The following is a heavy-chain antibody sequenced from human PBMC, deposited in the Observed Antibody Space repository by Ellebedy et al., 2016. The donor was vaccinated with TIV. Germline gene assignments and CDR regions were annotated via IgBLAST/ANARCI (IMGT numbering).Heavy chain of an antibody. J-gene: IGHJ4*02. V-gene: IGHV1-46*04. D-gene: IGHD6-19*01. CDR2: INPSVGST. CDR3: ARARSSGWLHTPDY. CDR1: GYTFTSYF. Sequence: AASVKVSCKASGYTFTSYFMHWVRQVPGQGLEWMGIINPSVGSTTYAQKLQGRVTMTRDTSTSTVYMELSSLRSEDTAVYYCARARSSGWLHTPDYWGQGTLVTVSS.